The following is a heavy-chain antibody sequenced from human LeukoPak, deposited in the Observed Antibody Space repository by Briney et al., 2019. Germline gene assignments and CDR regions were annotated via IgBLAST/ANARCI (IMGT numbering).Heavy chain of an antibody. J-gene: IGHJ6*02. D-gene: IGHD6-19*01. V-gene: IGHV4-59*01. Sequence: PSETLSLTCTVSGGSISSYYWSWIRQPPGKGLEWIGYIYYSGSTNYNPSLKSRVTISVDTSKNQFSLKLSSVTAADTAVYYCARDRGIAVAGIRNYGMDVWGQGTTVTVSS. CDR1: GGSISSYY. CDR3: ARDRGIAVAGIRNYGMDV. CDR2: IYYSGST.